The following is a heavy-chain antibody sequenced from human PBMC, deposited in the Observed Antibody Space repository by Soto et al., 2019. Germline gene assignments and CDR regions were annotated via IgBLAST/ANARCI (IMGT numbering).Heavy chain of an antibody. CDR1: GFTFSSYA. J-gene: IGHJ4*02. Sequence: EVQLLESGGGLVQPGGSLRLSCAASGFTFSSYAMSWVRQAPGKGLEWVSAISGSGGSTYYADSVKGRFTISRDNSKHTLYLQMNSLRAEDTAVYYCAKRFVEPRSITSFGAWGQGTLVTVSS. D-gene: IGHD3-3*01. CDR3: AKRFVEPRSITSFGA. CDR2: ISGSGGST. V-gene: IGHV3-23*01.